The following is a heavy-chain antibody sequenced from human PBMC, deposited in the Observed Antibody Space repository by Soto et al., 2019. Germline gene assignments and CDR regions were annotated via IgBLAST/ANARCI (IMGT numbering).Heavy chain of an antibody. J-gene: IGHJ4*02. CDR1: GFTFRHFW. D-gene: IGHD1-26*01. Sequence: EVQLVESGGGLVQPGGSVRLSCAASGFTFRHFWMSWVRQAPGKGLEWVANIQPDGSGQYYDDSLKGRFTISRDNGNNALYLQMDSLRPEDTAVYFCVREDGWDLHDYWGQGSLVTVSS. V-gene: IGHV3-7*05. CDR3: VREDGWDLHDY. CDR2: IQPDGSGQ.